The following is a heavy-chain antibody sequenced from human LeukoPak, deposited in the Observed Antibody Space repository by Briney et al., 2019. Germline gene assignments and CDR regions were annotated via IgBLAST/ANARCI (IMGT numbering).Heavy chain of an antibody. V-gene: IGHV3-66*01. CDR1: GFTVSSSS. CDR3: ARDKGNHPYNWFDP. CDR2: IKTGGGT. Sequence: GGSLRLSCAASGFTVSSSSMNWVRQAPGKGLEWVSVIKTGGGTHYGDSVKGRFIVSRDSSTTVSLQMNSLRAEDTAVYYCARDKGNHPYNWFDPWGQGTLVTVSS. J-gene: IGHJ5*02. D-gene: IGHD1-14*01.